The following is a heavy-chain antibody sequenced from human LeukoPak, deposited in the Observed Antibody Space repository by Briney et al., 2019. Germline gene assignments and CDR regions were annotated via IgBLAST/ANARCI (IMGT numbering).Heavy chain of an antibody. V-gene: IGHV4-34*01. Sequence: PSETLSLTCAVYGGSFSGYYWSWIRQPPGKGLEWMGEINHSGSTNYNPSLKSRVTISVDTSKNQFSLKLSSVTAADTAVYYCARGLGVFGVVRMFLGSNWFDPWGQGTLVTVSS. D-gene: IGHD3-3*01. J-gene: IGHJ5*02. CDR3: ARGLGVFGVVRMFLGSNWFDP. CDR1: GGSFSGYY. CDR2: INHSGST.